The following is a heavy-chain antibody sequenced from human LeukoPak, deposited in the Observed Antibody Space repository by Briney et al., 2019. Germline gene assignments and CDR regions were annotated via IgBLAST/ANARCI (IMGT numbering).Heavy chain of an antibody. V-gene: IGHV3-30*07. CDR3: AKRDAMGGPFDY. CDR2: ISFDGSHQ. D-gene: IGHD3-16*01. J-gene: IGHJ4*02. Sequence: GGSLRLSCSASGFVFSDYPLHWIRQSPGKGPEWVAVISFDGSHQYYADSVKGRFTISRDNSKNTLYLQMNSLRAEDTAVYYCAKRDAMGGPFDYWGQGTLVTVSS. CDR1: GFVFSDYP.